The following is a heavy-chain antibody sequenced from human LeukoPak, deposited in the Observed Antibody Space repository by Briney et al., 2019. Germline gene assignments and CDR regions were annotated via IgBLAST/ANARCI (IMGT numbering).Heavy chain of an antibody. CDR3: VRDRGWFHFDL. CDR2: NKEDGTDK. Sequence: PGGSLRLSCAASGFTLSGYWMTWIRQAPGKGLEWVANNKEDGTDKYYVDSVKGRFTISRDNTKNSLFLQLNSLRAEDTAVYYCVRDRGWFHFDLWGQGTLVTVSS. CDR1: GFTLSGYW. J-gene: IGHJ4*02. D-gene: IGHD3-10*01. V-gene: IGHV3-7*01.